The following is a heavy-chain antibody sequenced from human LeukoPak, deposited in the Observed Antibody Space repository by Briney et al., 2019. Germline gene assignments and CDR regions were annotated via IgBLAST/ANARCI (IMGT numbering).Heavy chain of an antibody. J-gene: IGHJ4*02. CDR3: ARDWVRAAQGFLGVY. CDR1: GFTFSSYA. CDR2: ISYDGSNK. Sequence: PGGSLRLSCAASGFTFSSYAMHWVRQAPGKGLEWVAVISYDGSNKYYAGSVKGRFTISRDNSKNTLYLQMNSLRAEDTAVYYCARDWVRAAQGFLGVYWGQGTLVTVSS. V-gene: IGHV3-30*01. D-gene: IGHD3-10*01.